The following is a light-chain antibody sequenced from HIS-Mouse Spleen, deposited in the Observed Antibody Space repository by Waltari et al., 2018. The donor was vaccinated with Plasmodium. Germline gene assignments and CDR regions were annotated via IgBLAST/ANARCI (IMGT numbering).Light chain of an antibody. CDR1: QSVSCN. CDR2: ATS. J-gene: IGKJ3*01. V-gene: IGKV3-15*01. Sequence: EIAMTQSPPTPSVSPGDTATLSSRPSQSVSCNLAWYQQKPGQAPMLLIYATSTRATGIPARFSGSGSGTEFTLTISSLQSEDFAVYYCQQYNNWSFTFGPGTKVDIK. CDR3: QQYNNWSFT.